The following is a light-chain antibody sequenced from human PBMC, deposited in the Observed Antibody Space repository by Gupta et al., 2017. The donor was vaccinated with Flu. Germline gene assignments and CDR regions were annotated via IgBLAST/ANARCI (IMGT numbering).Light chain of an antibody. CDR2: DDS. CDR3: QVWDSNSDHVV. CDR1: NIGSKG. Sequence: SYVLTQPHSVSVAPGQTARFTCGGNNIGSKGVHWYQQKPGQAPVLVVYDDSARPSGIPERFSGSNAGNTATLTISRVEAGDEADYYCQVWDSNSDHVVFGGGTKLTVL. J-gene: IGLJ2*01. V-gene: IGLV3-21*02.